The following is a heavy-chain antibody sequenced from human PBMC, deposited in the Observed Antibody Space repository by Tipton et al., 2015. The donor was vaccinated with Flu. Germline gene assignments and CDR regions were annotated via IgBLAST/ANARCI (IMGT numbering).Heavy chain of an antibody. V-gene: IGHV4-39*07. J-gene: IGHJ6*02. CDR2: IYHSGST. CDR3: ARDGGVGSGWSYSGGNYYYGMDV. Sequence: TLSLTCTVSGGSINSRSYYWGWIRQPPGKGLEWIGSIYHSGSTFYHPSLKSRVTISVDTSKNQFSLKLSSVTAADTAVYYCARDGGVGSGWSYSGGNYYYGMDVWGQGTTVIVSS. D-gene: IGHD6-19*01. CDR1: GGSINSRSYY.